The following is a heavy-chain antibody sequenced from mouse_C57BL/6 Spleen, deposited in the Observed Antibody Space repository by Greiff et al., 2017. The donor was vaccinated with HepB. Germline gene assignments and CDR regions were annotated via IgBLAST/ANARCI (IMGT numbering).Heavy chain of an antibody. D-gene: IGHD1-1*01. Sequence: QVQLKQPGAELVKPGASVKLSCKASGYTFTSYWMHWVKQRPGQGLEWIGMIHPNSGSTNYNEKFKSKATLTVDKSSSTAYMQLSSLTSEDSAVYYCARKTITTVVANAMDYWGQGTSVTVSS. CDR1: GYTFTSYW. V-gene: IGHV1-64*01. CDR3: ARKTITTVVANAMDY. CDR2: IHPNSGST. J-gene: IGHJ4*01.